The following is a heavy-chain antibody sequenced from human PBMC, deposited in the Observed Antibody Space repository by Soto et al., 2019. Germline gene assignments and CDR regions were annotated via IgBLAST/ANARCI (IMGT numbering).Heavy chain of an antibody. D-gene: IGHD2-2*01. J-gene: IGHJ3*01. Sequence: LVESLKISCKGSGYSFSTYWIGWVRQMPGQGLEWMGIVFPADSNTRYSPSFQGQVTISADKSISTAYLQWNSLQASDTAMYYCARHRLSTWDAFDLWGQGTMVTVSS. CDR3: ARHRLSTWDAFDL. CDR1: GYSFSTYW. V-gene: IGHV5-51*01. CDR2: VFPADSNT.